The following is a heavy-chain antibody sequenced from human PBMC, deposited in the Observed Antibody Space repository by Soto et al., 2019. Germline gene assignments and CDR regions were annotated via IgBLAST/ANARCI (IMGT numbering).Heavy chain of an antibody. J-gene: IGHJ5*02. CDR3: ARRRVMTLWFDP. D-gene: IGHD2-21*02. Sequence: SETLSLTCAVYGGSFRGYSWTWIRQPPGKGLEWIGEINHTGSTNYNPSLKSRVTISVGTSKNQFSLKVSSVTAADTAVYYCARRRVMTLWFDPWGQGTLVTVSS. CDR1: GGSFRGYS. CDR2: INHTGST. V-gene: IGHV4-34*01.